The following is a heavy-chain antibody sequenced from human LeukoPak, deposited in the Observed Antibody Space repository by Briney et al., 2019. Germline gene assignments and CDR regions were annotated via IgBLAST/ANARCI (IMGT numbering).Heavy chain of an antibody. Sequence: PGGSLRLSCAACGFTFSSYWMHWVGQAAGKGLVWVSRINKDGSSTTYADSVKRRFAISRDNAENTLYLQPSSLRGEDTAVYYCARPKDSGDSVVAFDSWGQGTLVTVSS. CDR3: ARPKDSGDSVVAFDS. CDR1: GFTFSSYW. CDR2: INKDGSST. J-gene: IGHJ4*02. V-gene: IGHV3-74*01. D-gene: IGHD4-17*01.